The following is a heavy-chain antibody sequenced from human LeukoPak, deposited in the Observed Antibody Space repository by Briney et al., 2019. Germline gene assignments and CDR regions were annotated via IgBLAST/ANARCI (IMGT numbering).Heavy chain of an antibody. D-gene: IGHD3-22*01. J-gene: IGHJ4*02. CDR3: AKASAMIVVVSKHFDY. CDR2: ISYDGRNK. V-gene: IGHV3-30*18. Sequence: PGGSLRLSCAASGFTFNSFGMHWVRQAPGKGLEWLAVISYDGRNKYYADSVKGRFTISRDNSKNTLYLQMNSLRAEDTAVYYCAKASAMIVVVSKHFDYWGQGTLVTVSS. CDR1: GFTFNSFG.